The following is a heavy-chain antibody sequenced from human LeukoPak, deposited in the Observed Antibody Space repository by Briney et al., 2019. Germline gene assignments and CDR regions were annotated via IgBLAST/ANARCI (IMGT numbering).Heavy chain of an antibody. CDR1: GFTFSNYN. CDR3: ARGKSGSYRARDY. V-gene: IGHV3-21*01. Sequence: GGSLRLSCAASGFTFSNYNMNWVRQAPGKGLEWVSCFGTSSSYIYYADSVKGRFTISRDNAKNSLYLQMNSLRAEDTAVYYCARGKSGSYRARDYWGQGTLVTVSS. J-gene: IGHJ4*02. CDR2: FGTSSSYI. D-gene: IGHD1-26*01.